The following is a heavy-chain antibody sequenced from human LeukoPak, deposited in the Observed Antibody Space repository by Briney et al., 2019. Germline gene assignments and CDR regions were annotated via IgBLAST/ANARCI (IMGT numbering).Heavy chain of an antibody. D-gene: IGHD1-26*01. J-gene: IGHJ4*02. CDR3: ATGPGATDY. CDR1: GGSISSQY. V-gene: IGHV4-59*08. Sequence: PSETLSLTCTVSGGSISSQYWSWIRQPPGKGLEWIGYMYYSGSTNYNPSLKSRVTISVDTSKNQFSLKLSSVTAADTAVYYCATGPGATDYWGQGTLVTVSS. CDR2: MYYSGST.